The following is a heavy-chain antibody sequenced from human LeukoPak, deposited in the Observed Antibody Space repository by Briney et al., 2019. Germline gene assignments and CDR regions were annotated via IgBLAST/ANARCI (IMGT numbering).Heavy chain of an antibody. CDR1: GGSISSYY. D-gene: IGHD2-15*01. J-gene: IGHJ4*02. CDR3: ARGHTLNPNRLFY. CDR2: IYYSGST. V-gene: IGHV4-59*01. Sequence: TPSETLSLTCTVSGGSISSYYWSRIRQPPGKALEWIGYIYYSGSTNYNPSLKSRVTISVDTSKNQFSLKLSSVTAADTAVYYCARGHTLNPNRLFYWGQGTLVTVSS.